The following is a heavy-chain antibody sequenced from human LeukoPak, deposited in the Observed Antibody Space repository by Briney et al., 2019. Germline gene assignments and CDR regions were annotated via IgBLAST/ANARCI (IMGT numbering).Heavy chain of an antibody. J-gene: IGHJ4*02. CDR3: ARTVGGYGENFDY. CDR2: ISSTSSTI. D-gene: IGHD4-17*01. Sequence: GGSLRLSCAASGFIFSDYYMSWIRQAPGKGLECVSYISSTSSTINYADSVKGRFTISRDNAKNSLYLQMNSLRAEDTAVYYCARTVGGYGENFDYWGQGPLVTVSS. CDR1: GFIFSDYY. V-gene: IGHV3-11*01.